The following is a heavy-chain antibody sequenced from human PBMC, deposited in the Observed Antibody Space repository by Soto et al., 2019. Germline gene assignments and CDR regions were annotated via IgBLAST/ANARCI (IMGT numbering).Heavy chain of an antibody. CDR3: ARVVAARSYYYYYYMDV. V-gene: IGHV3-7*01. Sequence: GGSLRLSCAASGFTFSSYWMSWVRQAPGKGLEWVANIKQDGSEKYYVDSVKGRFTISRDNAKNSLYLQMNSLRAEDTAVYYCARVVAARSYYYYYYMDVWGKGTTVTVSS. D-gene: IGHD6-6*01. CDR2: IKQDGSEK. J-gene: IGHJ6*03. CDR1: GFTFSSYW.